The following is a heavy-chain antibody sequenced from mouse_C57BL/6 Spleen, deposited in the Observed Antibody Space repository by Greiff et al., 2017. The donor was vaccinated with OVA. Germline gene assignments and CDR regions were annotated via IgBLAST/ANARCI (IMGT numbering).Heavy chain of an antibody. CDR1: GYSFTSYY. D-gene: IGHD2-2*01. V-gene: IGHV1-66*01. CDR3: ARSGVNYAMDY. CDR2: IYPGSGNT. J-gene: IGHJ4*01. Sequence: QVQLQQSGPELVKPGASVKISCKASGYSFTSYYIHWVKQRPGQGLEWIGWIYPGSGNTKYNEKFKGKATLTADTSSSTAYMQLSSLTSEDSAVYYCARSGVNYAMDYWGQGTSVTVSS.